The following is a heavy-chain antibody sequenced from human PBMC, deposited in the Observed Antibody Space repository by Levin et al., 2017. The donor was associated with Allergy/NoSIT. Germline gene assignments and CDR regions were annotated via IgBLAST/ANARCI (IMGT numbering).Heavy chain of an antibody. CDR1: GFTFSSYW. D-gene: IGHD1-1*01. CDR3: ARDLPGDLRAASVDY. Sequence: GGSLRLSCAASGFTFSSYWMHWVRQAPGEGLVWVSRIHGDGSSTSYADSVKGRFTISRDNAKNTLYLQMNSLRAEDTAVYYCARDLPGDLRAASVDYWGQGTLVTVSP. J-gene: IGHJ4*02. V-gene: IGHV3-74*01. CDR2: IHGDGSST.